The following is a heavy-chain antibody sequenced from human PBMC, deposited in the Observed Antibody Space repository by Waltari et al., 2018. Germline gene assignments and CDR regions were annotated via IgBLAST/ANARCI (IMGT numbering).Heavy chain of an antibody. CDR3: ARDPGYSGYDGFDY. CDR1: GFTFRSYA. CDR2: ISYDGSNK. D-gene: IGHD5-12*01. V-gene: IGHV3-30-3*01. J-gene: IGHJ4*02. Sequence: QVQLVESGGGVVQPGRSLRLSCAASGFTFRSYAMPWVRPAPGKGLEWVAVISYDGSNKYYADSVKGRFTISRDNSKNTLYLQMNSLRAEDTAVYYCARDPGYSGYDGFDYWGQGTLVTVSS.